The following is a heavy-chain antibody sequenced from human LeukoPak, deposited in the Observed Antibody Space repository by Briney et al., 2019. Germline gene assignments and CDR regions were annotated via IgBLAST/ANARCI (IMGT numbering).Heavy chain of an antibody. CDR1: GGSISTSAYY. J-gene: IGHJ5*02. CDR3: ARVDSSSWYNNWFDP. V-gene: IGHV4-39*01. Sequence: SETLSLTCIVSGGSISTSAYYWGWIRQPPGEGLQWIGSIYYSGNTYYNSSLKSRVTISVDTSKNQFSLKLSSVTAADTAVYYCARVDSSSWYNNWFDPWGQGTLVTVSS. D-gene: IGHD6-13*01. CDR2: IYYSGNT.